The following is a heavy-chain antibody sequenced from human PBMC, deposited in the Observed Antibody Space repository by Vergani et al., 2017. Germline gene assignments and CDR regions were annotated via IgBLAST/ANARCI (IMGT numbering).Heavy chain of an antibody. CDR2: ISGSGSTI. CDR1: GFTFSDYY. J-gene: IGHJ5*02. Sequence: QVQLVESGGGLVKPGGSLRLSCAASGFTFSDYYMSWIRQAPGKGLEWVSYISGSGSTIYYTDSLKGRFTISRDNAKNSLYLQVNSLRAEDTAVYYCARVLAGYCSGGGCYHNWFDPWGQGTLVTVSS. D-gene: IGHD2-15*01. CDR3: ARVLAGYCSGGGCYHNWFDP. V-gene: IGHV3-11*01.